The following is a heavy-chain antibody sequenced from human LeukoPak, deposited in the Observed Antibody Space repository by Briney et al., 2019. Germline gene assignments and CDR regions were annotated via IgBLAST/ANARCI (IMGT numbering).Heavy chain of an antibody. J-gene: IGHJ4*02. Sequence: GGSLRLSCAASGISVSSDYMSWVRQAPGKGLEWISIIYSGGSTFEAGSVKGRFTISRDNSKNTLYLQMNSLRTEDTAVYYCAREASGYWGQGTLVTVSS. D-gene: IGHD3-10*01. CDR3: AREASGY. CDR1: GISVSSDY. CDR2: IYSGGST. V-gene: IGHV3-53*01.